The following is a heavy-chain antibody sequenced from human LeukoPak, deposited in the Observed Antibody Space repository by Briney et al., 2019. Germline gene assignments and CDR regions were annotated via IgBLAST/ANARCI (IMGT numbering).Heavy chain of an antibody. V-gene: IGHV3-9*01. Sequence: GRSLRLSCAASGFTFDDYAMHWVRHAQGKGLEWVSGISWNSGRIDYEDSVKGRFTISRDNFKNTLYLEMNSLRADDTAVYHCAKAVGGSSWSHRFYGLDVWGQGTTVIVSS. CDR2: ISWNSGRI. CDR1: GFTFDDYA. CDR3: AKAVGGSSWSHRFYGLDV. D-gene: IGHD6-13*01. J-gene: IGHJ6*02.